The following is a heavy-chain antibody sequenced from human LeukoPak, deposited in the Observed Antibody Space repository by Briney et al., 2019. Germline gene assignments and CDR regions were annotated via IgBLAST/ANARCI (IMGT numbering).Heavy chain of an antibody. J-gene: IGHJ6*03. CDR2: IYYSGST. D-gene: IGHD2-2*01. CDR1: GGSISSYY. Sequence: SETLSLTCTVSGGSISSYYWSWIRQPPGKGLEWIGYIYYSGSTYYNPSLKSRVTISVDTSKNQFSLKLSSVTAADTAVYYCARVPAEYYYYYVDVWGKGTTVTVSS. V-gene: IGHV4-30-4*08. CDR3: ARVPAEYYYYYVDV.